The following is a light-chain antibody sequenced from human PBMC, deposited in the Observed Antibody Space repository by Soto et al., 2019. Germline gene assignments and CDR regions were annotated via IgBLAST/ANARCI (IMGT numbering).Light chain of an antibody. CDR1: IGEVTSGYF. J-gene: IGLJ7*01. Sequence: QTVVTQEPSLTVSPGGTVTLTCASSIGEVTSGYFPNWIQQKPGQPPRSLIYNTDNKYSWTPARFSGSLLGGKAALTLSGVQPEDEADYYCLLYRSSHVRLFGGGTQLTVL. V-gene: IGLV7-43*01. CDR3: LLYRSSHVRL. CDR2: NTD.